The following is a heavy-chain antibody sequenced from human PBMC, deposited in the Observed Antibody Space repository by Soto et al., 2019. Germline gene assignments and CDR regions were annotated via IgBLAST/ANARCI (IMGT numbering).Heavy chain of an antibody. V-gene: IGHV1-69*13. CDR1: GGTFSSYA. CDR3: ARDSCGGDCSSDY. J-gene: IGHJ4*02. CDR2: IIPIFGTA. D-gene: IGHD2-21*02. Sequence: VASVKVSCKASGGTFSSYAISWVRQAPGQGLEWMGGIIPIFGTANYAQKFQGRVTITADESTSTAYMELSSLRSEDTAVYYCARDSCGGDCSSDYWGQGTLVTVSS.